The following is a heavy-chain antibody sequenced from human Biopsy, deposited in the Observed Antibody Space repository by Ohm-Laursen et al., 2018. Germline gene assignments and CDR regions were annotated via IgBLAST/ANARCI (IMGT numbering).Heavy chain of an antibody. CDR3: ASAGYNPDWNFDL. CDR1: GGPIYSYY. J-gene: IGHJ2*01. D-gene: IGHD5-24*01. CDR2: IYFTGRT. Sequence: SETLSLTWTVSGGPIYSYYWSWIRQPPGKALEWIGYIYFTGRTSYNPSLKSRVTMSVNTSKKQFSLRLSSVTAADTAVYYCASAGYNPDWNFDLWGRGTRVTVSS. V-gene: IGHV4-59*12.